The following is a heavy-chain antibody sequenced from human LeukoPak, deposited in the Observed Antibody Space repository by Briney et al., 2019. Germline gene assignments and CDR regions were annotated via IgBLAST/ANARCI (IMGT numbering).Heavy chain of an antibody. D-gene: IGHD6-13*01. CDR1: GVTFSSYS. CDR3: ARDRAAAGTSY. CDR2: ISSSRSPI. J-gene: IGHJ4*02. V-gene: IGHV3-48*01. Sequence: GGSLRLSCAASGVTFSSYSMNWVRQAPGKGLESVAYISSSRSPIYYADSLKGRFTISRDNAKNSLYLQMNSLRAEDTAVYYCARDRAAAGTSYWGQGTLVTVSS.